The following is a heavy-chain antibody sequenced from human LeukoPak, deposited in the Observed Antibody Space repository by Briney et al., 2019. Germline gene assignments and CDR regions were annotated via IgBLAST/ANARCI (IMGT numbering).Heavy chain of an antibody. V-gene: IGHV4-31*03. D-gene: IGHD3-10*01. J-gene: IGHJ4*02. Sequence: SETLSLTCTVSGVSISSGGYYWRWIRQPPGKGLEWIGYIYYSGSTYYNPSLKSRVTISVDTSKNQFSLKLSSVTAADTAVYYCARGLGTMVRGVPLFDYWGQGTLVTVSS. CDR3: ARGLGTMVRGVPLFDY. CDR1: GVSISSGGYY. CDR2: IYYSGST.